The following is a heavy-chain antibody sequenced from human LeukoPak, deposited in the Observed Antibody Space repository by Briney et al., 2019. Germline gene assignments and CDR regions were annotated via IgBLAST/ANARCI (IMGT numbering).Heavy chain of an antibody. Sequence: SETLSLTCTVSGGSISSYYWSWIRQPPGKGLEWIGYIYYSGSTNYNPSLKSRVTISVDTSKNQFSLKLSSVTAADTAVYYCARLEGYNYGFDPWGQGTLVTVSS. CDR2: IYYSGST. V-gene: IGHV4-59*08. CDR1: GGSISSYY. CDR3: ARLEGYNYGFDP. D-gene: IGHD5-18*01. J-gene: IGHJ5*02.